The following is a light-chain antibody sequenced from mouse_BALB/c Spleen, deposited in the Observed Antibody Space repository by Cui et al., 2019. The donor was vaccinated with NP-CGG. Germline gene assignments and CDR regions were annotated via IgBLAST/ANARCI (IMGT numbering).Light chain of an antibody. Sequence: QAVVTHESALTTSRGDTVTLSCRSSTGTVTTSNYANWVQEKPYHLFTGLIGGTNNRAPGVPARFSGSLIGDKAALTITGTQTEDEAIYFCALWYSNHWVFGGGTKLTVL. CDR1: TGTVTTSNY. J-gene: IGLJ1*01. V-gene: IGLV1*01. CDR2: GTN. CDR3: ALWYSNHWV.